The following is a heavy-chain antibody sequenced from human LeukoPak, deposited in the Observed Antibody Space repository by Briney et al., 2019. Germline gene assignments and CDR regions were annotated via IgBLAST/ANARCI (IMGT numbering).Heavy chain of an antibody. CDR3: ARDQGAFDY. D-gene: IGHD3-16*01. CDR1: GFTFSSYW. J-gene: IGHJ4*02. CDR2: INRDGSEK. V-gene: IGHV3-7*01. Sequence: GGSLRLSCAASGFTFSSYWMSWVRQAPGKGLEWVANINRDGSEKYYGDSVKGRFTISRDNARSSLYVQMNKLRAEDTAVYYCARDQGAFDYWGQGTVVTVSS.